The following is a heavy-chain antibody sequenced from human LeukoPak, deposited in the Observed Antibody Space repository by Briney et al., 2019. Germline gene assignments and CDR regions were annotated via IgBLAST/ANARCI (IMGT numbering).Heavy chain of an antibody. CDR1: GYTFTCYY. D-gene: IGHD6-13*01. V-gene: IGHV1-2*02. J-gene: IGHJ4*02. CDR2: INPNSGGT. Sequence: ASVKVSCKASGYTFTCYYMHWVRQAPGQGLEWMGWINPNSGGTNYAQKFQGRVTMTRDTSISTAYMELSRLRSDDTAVYYCARELAAAGTGFDYWGQGTLVTVSS. CDR3: ARELAAAGTGFDY.